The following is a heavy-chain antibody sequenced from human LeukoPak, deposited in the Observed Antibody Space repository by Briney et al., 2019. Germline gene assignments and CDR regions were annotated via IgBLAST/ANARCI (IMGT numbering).Heavy chain of an antibody. V-gene: IGHV3-30*04. J-gene: IGHJ4*02. D-gene: IGHD2/OR15-2a*01. Sequence: PGRSLRLSCAASGFTFSSYAMHWVRQAPGKGLEWVALISYDGSNKYYADSVKGRFTISRDNSKNTLYLQINSLRAEDTAVYYCASPVDPFYHDRAGFLYWGQGTQVTVSS. CDR2: ISYDGSNK. CDR3: ASPVDPFYHDRAGFLY. CDR1: GFTFSSYA.